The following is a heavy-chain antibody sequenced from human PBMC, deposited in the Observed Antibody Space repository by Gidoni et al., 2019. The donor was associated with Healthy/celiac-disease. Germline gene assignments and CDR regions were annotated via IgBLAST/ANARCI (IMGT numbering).Heavy chain of an antibody. Sequence: EVQLLESGGGLVQPGGSLRLSCAASGFTFSSYAMIWVRQAPGKGLEWVTAIRGSGGSTYYADSVKGRFTISRDNSKNTLYLQMNSLRAEDTAVYYCATVGYCSGGSCSFYYYYGMDVWGQGTTVTVSS. D-gene: IGHD2-15*01. V-gene: IGHV3-23*01. CDR2: IRGSGGST. CDR1: GFTFSSYA. J-gene: IGHJ6*02. CDR3: ATVGYCSGGSCSFYYYYGMDV.